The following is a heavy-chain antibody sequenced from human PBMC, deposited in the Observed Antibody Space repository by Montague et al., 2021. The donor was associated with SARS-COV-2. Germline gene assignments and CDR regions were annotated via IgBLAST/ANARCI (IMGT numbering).Heavy chain of an antibody. CDR3: ARSPEPMIILIITSLNWYFDL. V-gene: IGHV4-31*03. CDR1: GGSISSGGYY. Sequence: TLSLTCTVSGGSISSGGYYSSWIRQHPGKGLEWIGYIYYSGSTYYNPSLKSRVTISVDTSKNQFSLKVSSVTAADTAVYYCARSPEPMIILIITSLNWYFDLWGRGTLVTVSS. J-gene: IGHJ2*01. CDR2: IYYSGST. D-gene: IGHD3-22*01.